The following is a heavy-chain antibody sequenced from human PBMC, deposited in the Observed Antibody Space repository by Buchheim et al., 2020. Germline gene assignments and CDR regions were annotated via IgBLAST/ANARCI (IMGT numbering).Heavy chain of an antibody. J-gene: IGHJ3*02. Sequence: EVQLVESGGGLVQPGGSLRLSCAASGFTFSSYEMNWVRQAPGKGLEWVSYISSSGSTIYYADSVKGRLIISRDNAKNPLYLQMSSLRAEDTAVYYCAREGPAGAFDIWGQGT. V-gene: IGHV3-48*03. CDR3: AREGPAGAFDI. CDR2: ISSSGSTI. CDR1: GFTFSSYE.